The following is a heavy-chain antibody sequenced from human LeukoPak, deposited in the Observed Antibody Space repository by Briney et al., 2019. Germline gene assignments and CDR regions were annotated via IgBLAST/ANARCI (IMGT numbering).Heavy chain of an antibody. CDR2: IYHSGST. J-gene: IGHJ5*02. Sequence: KPSETLSLTCAVSGGSISSSNWWSWVRQPPGKGLEWIGEIYHSGSTNYNPSLKSRVTISVDKSKNQFSLKLSSVTAADTAVYYCATSPPGSWYYYNSYNWFDPWGQGTLVTVSS. CDR1: GGSISSSNW. CDR3: ATSPPGSWYYYNSYNWFDP. V-gene: IGHV4-4*02. D-gene: IGHD6-13*01.